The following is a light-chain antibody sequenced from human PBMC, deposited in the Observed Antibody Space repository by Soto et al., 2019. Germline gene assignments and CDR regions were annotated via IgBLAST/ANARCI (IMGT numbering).Light chain of an antibody. J-gene: IGLJ1*01. CDR1: SSDVGGYDY. Sequence: QSALTQPRSVSGSPGQSVTLSCTGTSSDVGGYDYVSWYQQHPGKAPKLMIYDVSERPSGVPDRFSGSKSGNTASLIISGLQAEDEADYYCCSYAGSYTYVFGTGTKLTVL. CDR3: CSYAGSYTYV. CDR2: DVS. V-gene: IGLV2-11*01.